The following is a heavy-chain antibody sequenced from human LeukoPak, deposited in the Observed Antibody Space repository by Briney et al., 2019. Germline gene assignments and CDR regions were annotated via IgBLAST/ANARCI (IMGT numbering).Heavy chain of an antibody. CDR3: ARDQHY. Sequence: SETLSLTCTVSGGSISSYYWSWIRQPPGKGLEWIGYIYYSGSTNYNPSLKSRVTISVDTSKNQFSLKLSSVTAADTAVSYCARDQHYWGQGTLVTVSS. CDR2: IYYSGST. CDR1: GGSISSYY. J-gene: IGHJ4*02. V-gene: IGHV4-59*01.